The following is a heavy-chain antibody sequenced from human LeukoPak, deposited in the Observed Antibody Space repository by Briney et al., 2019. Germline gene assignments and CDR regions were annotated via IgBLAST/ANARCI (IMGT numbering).Heavy chain of an antibody. D-gene: IGHD6-13*01. Sequence: PGRSLRLSCAASGFTFSSYAMHWVRQAPGKGLEWVAVISYDGSNKYYADSVKGRFTISRDNGKNSLYLQMNSLRVEDTAIYYCARAGGTSWADYWGQGTLVTVSS. CDR1: GFTFSSYA. V-gene: IGHV3-30*04. CDR2: ISYDGSNK. J-gene: IGHJ4*02. CDR3: ARAGGTSWADY.